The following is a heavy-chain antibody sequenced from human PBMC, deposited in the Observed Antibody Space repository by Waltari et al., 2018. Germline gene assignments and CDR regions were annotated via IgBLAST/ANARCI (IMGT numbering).Heavy chain of an antibody. D-gene: IGHD3-3*01. CDR3: AKEGSIYGIIVKHYYYTDV. CDR2: ISPHSGGS. J-gene: IGHJ6*03. CDR1: GHTFTYYY. Sequence: QVQLVQSGAEVKTPGASVKVSCKASGHTFTYYYIPWVRQAPGQGLEWLGRISPHSGGSEYAQNFQGRVTMTTDTSSSTVYMELTNLTSDDTAVYYCAKEGSIYGIIVKHYYYTDVWGEGTTITVSS. V-gene: IGHV1-2*06.